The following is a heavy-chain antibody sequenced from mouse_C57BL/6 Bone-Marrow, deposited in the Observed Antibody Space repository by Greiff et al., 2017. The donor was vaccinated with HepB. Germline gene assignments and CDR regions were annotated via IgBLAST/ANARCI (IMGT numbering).Heavy chain of an antibody. J-gene: IGHJ4*01. D-gene: IGHD2-3*01. CDR3: ARNLLYDGYYLGYAMDY. V-gene: IGHV2-2*01. Sequence: VHLVESGPGLVQPSQSLSITCTVSGFSLTSYGVHWVRQSPGKGLEWLGVIWSGGSTDYNAAFISRLSISKDNSKSQVFFKMNSLQADDTAIYYCARNLLYDGYYLGYAMDYWGQGTSVTVSS. CDR1: GFSLTSYG. CDR2: IWSGGST.